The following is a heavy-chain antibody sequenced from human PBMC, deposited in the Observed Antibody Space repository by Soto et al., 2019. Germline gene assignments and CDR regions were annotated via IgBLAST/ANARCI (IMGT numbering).Heavy chain of an antibody. D-gene: IGHD4-17*01. CDR1: GFTFSSYA. V-gene: IGHV3-30-3*01. CDR3: ARERSTVVTRPDAFDI. Sequence: GGSLRLSCAASGFTFSSYAMHWVRQAPGKGLEWVAVVSYDGSNKYYADSVKGRFTISRDNSKNTLYLQMNSLRAEDTAVYYCARERSTVVTRPDAFDIWGQG. J-gene: IGHJ3*02. CDR2: VSYDGSNK.